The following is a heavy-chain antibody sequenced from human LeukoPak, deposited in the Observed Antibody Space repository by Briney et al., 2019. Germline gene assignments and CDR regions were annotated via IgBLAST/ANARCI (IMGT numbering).Heavy chain of an antibody. Sequence: GGSLRLSCAASGFTFSDYYMSWIRQAPGKGLEWVSYISSSGSTIYYADSVKGRFTISRDNAKNSLYLQMSSLRAEDTAVYYCARDGTDYGRNIYYCYMDVWGKGTTVTVSS. J-gene: IGHJ6*03. D-gene: IGHD4-17*01. V-gene: IGHV3-11*01. CDR2: ISSSGSTI. CDR3: ARDGTDYGRNIYYCYMDV. CDR1: GFTFSDYY.